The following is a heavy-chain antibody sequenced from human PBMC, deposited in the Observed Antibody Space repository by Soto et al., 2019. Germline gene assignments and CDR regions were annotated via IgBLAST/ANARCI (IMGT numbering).Heavy chain of an antibody. Sequence: GGSLRLSCAASGFTFDDYAMHWVRQAPGKGLEWVCLISGDGGSTYAADSVQGRVTISRDNSKNSRYLQMNSLRTEDTALYYCAKERVAAAGTHYYYYGMDVWGQGTTVTVSS. J-gene: IGHJ6*02. CDR2: ISGDGGST. CDR1: GFTFDDYA. CDR3: AKERVAAAGTHYYYYGMDV. D-gene: IGHD6-13*01. V-gene: IGHV3-43*02.